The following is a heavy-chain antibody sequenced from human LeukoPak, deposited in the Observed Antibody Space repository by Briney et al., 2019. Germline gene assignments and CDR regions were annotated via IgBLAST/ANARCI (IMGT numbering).Heavy chain of an antibody. J-gene: IGHJ4*02. Sequence: GGSLRLSCATSGFTFSSYNMHWVRQAPGKGLEWVAFIQNDGSNTYYADSVKGRFTISRDNSKNTLYLQMNSLRAEDTAVYYCASEIIFGSFDYWGQGTLVTVSS. D-gene: IGHD3-3*01. V-gene: IGHV3-30*19. CDR1: GFTFSSYN. CDR3: ASEIIFGSFDY. CDR2: IQNDGSNT.